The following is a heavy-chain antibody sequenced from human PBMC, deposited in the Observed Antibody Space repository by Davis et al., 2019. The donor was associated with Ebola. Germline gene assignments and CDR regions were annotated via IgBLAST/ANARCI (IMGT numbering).Heavy chain of an antibody. CDR2: ISSSGSTI. D-gene: IGHD3-3*01. V-gene: IGHV3-11*01. CDR1: GFTFSDYY. CDR3: ARVRSGYYPSAMDV. Sequence: GESLKISCAASGFTFSDYYMSWIRQAPGKGLEWVSYISSSGSTIYYADSVKGRFTISRDNAKNSLYLQMNSLRAEDTAVYYCARVRSGYYPSAMDVWGQGTTVTVSS. J-gene: IGHJ6*02.